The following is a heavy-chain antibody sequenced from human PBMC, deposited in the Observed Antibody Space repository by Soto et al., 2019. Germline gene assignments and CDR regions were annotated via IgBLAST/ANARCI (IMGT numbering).Heavy chain of an antibody. V-gene: IGHV3-13*01. J-gene: IGHJ5*02. Sequence: HLGGSLRLSCAGSGFTFSTFDIHWVRRAPGKGLEWVSGIGTLSDTFYAASVQGRFTISRQNAKNSVYLQMNSLRAGDTAFYYCARGRSFSYDSTPPPMFDPWGQGTLVTVSS. CDR3: ARGRSFSYDSTPPPMFDP. CDR2: IGTLSDT. D-gene: IGHD3-10*01. CDR1: GFTFSTFD.